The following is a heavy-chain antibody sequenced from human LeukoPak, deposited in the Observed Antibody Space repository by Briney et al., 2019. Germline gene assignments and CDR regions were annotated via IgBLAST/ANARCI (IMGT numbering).Heavy chain of an antibody. CDR3: ARAERGYSYGKLDY. Sequence: GASVKVSCKASGHTFTGYYMHWVRQAPGQGLEWMGRINPNSGGTNYEQKFQGRVTMTRDTSISTAYMELSSLRSDDTAVYYCARAERGYSYGKLDYWGQGTLVTVSS. CDR1: GHTFTGYY. J-gene: IGHJ4*02. CDR2: INPNSGGT. D-gene: IGHD5-18*01. V-gene: IGHV1-2*06.